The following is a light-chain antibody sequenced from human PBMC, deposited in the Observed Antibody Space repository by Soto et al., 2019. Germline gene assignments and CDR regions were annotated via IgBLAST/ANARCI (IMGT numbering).Light chain of an antibody. CDR1: SSDVGGYKF. J-gene: IGLJ1*01. Sequence: QSALTQPRSVSGSPGQSVTISCTGTSSDVGGYKFVSWYQQHPGKAPKFMIYEVSKRPSGVPDRFSGSKSGNTAFLTISGLQAGDEADYYCCSYAGFYTSVFGTGTKLTVL. CDR2: EVS. CDR3: CSYAGFYTSV. V-gene: IGLV2-11*01.